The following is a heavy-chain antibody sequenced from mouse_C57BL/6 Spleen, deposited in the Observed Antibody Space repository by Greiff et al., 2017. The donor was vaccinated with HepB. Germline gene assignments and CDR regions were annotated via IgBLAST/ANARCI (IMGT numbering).Heavy chain of an antibody. CDR2: IDPENGDT. CDR3: TTSQLRLPFDY. D-gene: IGHD3-2*02. J-gene: IGHJ2*01. Sequence: EVKLVESGAELVRPGASVKLSCTASGFNIKDDYMHWVKQRPEQGLEWIGWIDPENGDTEYASKFQGKATITADTSSNTAYLQLSSLTSEDTAVYYCTTSQLRLPFDYWGQGTTLTVSS. CDR1: GFNIKDDY. V-gene: IGHV14-4*01.